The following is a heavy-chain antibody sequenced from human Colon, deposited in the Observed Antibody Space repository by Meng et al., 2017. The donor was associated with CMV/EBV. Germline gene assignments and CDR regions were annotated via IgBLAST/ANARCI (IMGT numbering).Heavy chain of an antibody. CDR2: ISNDGSRK. CDR3: ASPIGIVVEPPAHTDF. D-gene: IGHD2-2*01. V-gene: IGHV3-30-3*01. J-gene: IGHJ4*02. CDR1: GFRFSVYT. Sequence: GESLKISCAASGFRFSVYTMHWVRLAPGKGLEWVAFISNDGSRKFYADSVNGRFTISRDNSKNTLYLQMNSLRAEDTAVYYCASPIGIVVEPPAHTDFWGQGTRVTVSS.